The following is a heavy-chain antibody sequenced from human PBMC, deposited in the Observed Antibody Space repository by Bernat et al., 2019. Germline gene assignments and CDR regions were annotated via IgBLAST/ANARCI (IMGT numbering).Heavy chain of an antibody. V-gene: IGHV4-59*01. CDR3: ARDDLNYGEWIEYGMDV. D-gene: IGHD3-16*01. CDR2: IYYSGST. CDR1: GGSISSYY. Sequence: QVQLQESGPGLVKPSETLSLTCTVSGGSISSYYWSWIRQPPGKGLEWIGYIYYSGSTNYNPSLKSRVTISVDTSKNQFSLKLSSVTAADTAMYYCARDDLNYGEWIEYGMDVWGQGTTVTVSS. J-gene: IGHJ6*02.